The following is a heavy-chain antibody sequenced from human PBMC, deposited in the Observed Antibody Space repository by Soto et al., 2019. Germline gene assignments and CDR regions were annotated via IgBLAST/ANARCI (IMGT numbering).Heavy chain of an antibody. D-gene: IGHD6-13*01. Sequence: PLDTLSLTCAVYGGSFSGYYWSWIRQPPGKGLEWIGEINHSGSTNYNPSLKSRVTISVDTSKNQFSLKLSSVTAADTAVYYCAGGIAEAGNLVFDYWGQGTLVTVSS. CDR2: INHSGST. V-gene: IGHV4-34*01. CDR1: GGSFSGYY. J-gene: IGHJ4*02. CDR3: AGGIAEAGNLVFDY.